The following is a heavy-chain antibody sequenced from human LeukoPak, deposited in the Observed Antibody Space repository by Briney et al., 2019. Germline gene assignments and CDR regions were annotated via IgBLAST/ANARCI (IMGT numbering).Heavy chain of an antibody. V-gene: IGHV1-46*01. CDR3: ARDWDIIAAAMGDLDY. J-gene: IGHJ4*02. Sequence: ASVKVSCKAPGYRFTSYGISWVRQAPEQGLEWMGIINPSGGSTSYAQKFQGRVTMTRDTSTSTVYMELSSLRSEDTAVYYCARDWDIIAAAMGDLDYWGQGTLVTVSS. CDR1: GYRFTSYG. CDR2: INPSGGST. D-gene: IGHD6-13*01.